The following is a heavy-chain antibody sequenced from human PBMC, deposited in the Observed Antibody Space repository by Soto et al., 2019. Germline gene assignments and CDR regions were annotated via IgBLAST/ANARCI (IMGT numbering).Heavy chain of an antibody. CDR3: ARGYSYGFNFDY. V-gene: IGHV3-74*01. J-gene: IGHJ4*02. CDR2: INNDGSHT. CDR1: GFTFSSYW. D-gene: IGHD5-18*01. Sequence: GGSLRLSCAASGFTFSSYWMHWVRRSPGKGLLWVSHINNDGSHTTYADSVKGRFTISRDNAKNTLYLQMNSLRAEDTAVYYCARGYSYGFNFDYWGQGTLVTVSS.